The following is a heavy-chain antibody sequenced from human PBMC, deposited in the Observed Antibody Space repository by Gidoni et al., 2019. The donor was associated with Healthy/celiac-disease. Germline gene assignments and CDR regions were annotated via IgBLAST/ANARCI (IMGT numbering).Heavy chain of an antibody. CDR1: GGYVSGYD. V-gene: IGHV4-34*01. CDR2: INHSGTT. Sequence: QVQLQQVGAGRSKPSETLGLTCAVEGGYVSGYDWTWIRQPPGKGLEWIREINHSGTTNYKPSLKSRVTISVATSTHQFSLQLSSVPAADTAVYYCARGLRDSSGYYSAGPYLMKFDYWGQGTLVTVSS. CDR3: ARGLRDSSGYYSAGPYLMKFDY. J-gene: IGHJ4*02. D-gene: IGHD3-22*01.